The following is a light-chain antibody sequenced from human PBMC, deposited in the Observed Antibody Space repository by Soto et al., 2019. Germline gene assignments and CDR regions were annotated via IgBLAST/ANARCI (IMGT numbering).Light chain of an antibody. J-gene: IGLJ1*01. CDR1: SSEVGGYNY. V-gene: IGLV2-14*01. Sequence: QSVLTQPPSASGSPGQSVTISCTGTSSEVGGYNYVSWYQQHPGKSPKFMIYDVSSRPSGVSNRFSGSKSGNTASLTISVLQAEDEVDYYCCSYTTSNTRQIVFGTGTKVTVL. CDR3: CSYTTSNTRQIV. CDR2: DVS.